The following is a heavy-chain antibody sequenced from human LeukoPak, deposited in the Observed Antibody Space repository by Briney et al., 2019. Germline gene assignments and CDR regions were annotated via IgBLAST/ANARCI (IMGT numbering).Heavy chain of an antibody. CDR1: GYTFTSYD. CDR3: ARLTTTFSNNWFDP. CDR2: MNPNSGNT. D-gene: IGHD4-17*01. V-gene: IGHV1-8*03. J-gene: IGHJ5*02. Sequence: GAPVKVSCKXSGYTFTSYDINWVRQATGQGLEGMGWMNPNSGNTGYAQKFQGRVTITRNTSISTAYMELSSLRSEDTAVYYCARLTTTFSNNWFDPWGQGTLVTVSS.